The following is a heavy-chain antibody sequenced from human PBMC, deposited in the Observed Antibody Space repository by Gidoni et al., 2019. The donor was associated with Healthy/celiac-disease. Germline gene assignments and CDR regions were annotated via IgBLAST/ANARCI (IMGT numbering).Heavy chain of an antibody. CDR3: ARDPRYCSGGSCYSLGWFDP. V-gene: IGHV3-11*06. CDR1: GFTFSDYY. Sequence: QVQLVESGGGLVKPGGSLRLSCAASGFTFSDYYMSWIRQAPGKGLEWVSYISSSSSYTNYADSVKGRFTISRDNAKNSLYLQMNSLRAEDTAVYYCARDPRYCSGGSCYSLGWFDPWGQGTLVTVSS. J-gene: IGHJ5*02. CDR2: ISSSSSYT. D-gene: IGHD2-15*01.